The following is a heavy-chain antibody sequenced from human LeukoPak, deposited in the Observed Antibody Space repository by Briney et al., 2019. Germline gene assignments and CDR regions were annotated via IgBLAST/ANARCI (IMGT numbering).Heavy chain of an antibody. CDR3: ARDSSTHSYYYYYYGMDV. V-gene: IGHV3-23*01. D-gene: IGHD6-13*01. J-gene: IGHJ6*02. CDR2: ISGSGGST. Sequence: GGPLRLSCAASGFTFSSYAMSWVRQAPGKGLEWVSAISGSGGSTYYADSVKGRFTISRDNSKNTLYLQMNSLRAEDTAVYYCARDSSTHSYYYYYYGMDVWGQGTTVTVSS. CDR1: GFTFSSYA.